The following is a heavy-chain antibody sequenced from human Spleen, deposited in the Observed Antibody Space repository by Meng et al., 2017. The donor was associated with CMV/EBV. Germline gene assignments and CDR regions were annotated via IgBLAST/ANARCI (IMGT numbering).Heavy chain of an antibody. CDR2: ITSGSSIT. D-gene: IGHD4-11*01. Sequence: GESLKISCAASGFHFDKYNMHWVRQAPGKGPEWISYITSGSSITYYADSVKGRFTISRDNSKNTLYLQMNSLRAEDTAVYYCAKEGAYSNPYYYYYGMDVWGQGTTVTVSS. CDR1: GFHFDKYN. V-gene: IGHV3-48*01. CDR3: AKEGAYSNPYYYYYGMDV. J-gene: IGHJ6*02.